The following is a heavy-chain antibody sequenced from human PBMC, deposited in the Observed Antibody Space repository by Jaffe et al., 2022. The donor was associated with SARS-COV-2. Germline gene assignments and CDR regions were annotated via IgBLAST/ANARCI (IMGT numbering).Heavy chain of an antibody. D-gene: IGHD3-16*02. V-gene: IGHV1-46*04. CDR3: ARADDYLSGNYRHFDY. Sequence: QVQLMQSGTEVKKPGASVRVSCKASGYSFATHYIHWVRQAPGQGLEWMGVINPRDGGITYAQKLQARVTMTRDTSTSTVYMELSTLTSEDTAFYYCARADDYLSGNYRHFDYWGQGTLVTVSS. CDR1: GYSFATHY. CDR2: INPRDGGI. J-gene: IGHJ4*02.